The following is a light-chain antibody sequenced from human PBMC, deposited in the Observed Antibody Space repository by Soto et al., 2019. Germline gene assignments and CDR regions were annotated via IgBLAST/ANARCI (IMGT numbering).Light chain of an antibody. V-gene: IGKV3-11*01. Sequence: EIVLTQSPATLSLSPGERATLSCRASQSVSGYLGWYQQKPGQAPRLLIYDASNRATGIPARFSGSGSGTDFTLTISSLEPEDFATYYCQHLNAYPLTFGGGTKVEI. CDR1: QSVSGY. J-gene: IGKJ4*01. CDR3: QHLNAYPLT. CDR2: DAS.